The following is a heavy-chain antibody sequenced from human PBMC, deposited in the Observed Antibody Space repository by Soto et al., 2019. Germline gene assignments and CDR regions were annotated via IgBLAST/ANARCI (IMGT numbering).Heavy chain of an antibody. J-gene: IGHJ6*03. Sequence: EVQLVESGGGLVQPGGSLRLSCAASGFSFSHYCMSWVRQAPGKGLEWVANIKQDGSEKYDVDSVKGRFTISRDNAKNLMFLQMDSLRDEDTAVYYCARVPSTRDIWSYGVGGKYYYYYMDVWGKGTTVTVSS. CDR2: IKQDGSEK. CDR1: GFSFSHYC. D-gene: IGHD1-7*01. CDR3: ARVPSTRDIWSYGVGGKYYYYYMDV. V-gene: IGHV3-7*04.